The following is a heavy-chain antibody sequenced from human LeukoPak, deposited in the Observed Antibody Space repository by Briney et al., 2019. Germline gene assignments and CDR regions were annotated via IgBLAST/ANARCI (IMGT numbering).Heavy chain of an antibody. D-gene: IGHD2-15*01. CDR1: GGTFSSYA. J-gene: IGHJ3*02. CDR3: ARDKVVAAIGDAFDI. CDR2: ISAYNGNT. V-gene: IGHV1-18*01. Sequence: GASVKVSCKASGGTFSSYAISWVRQAPGQGLEWMGWISAYNGNTNYAQKLQGRVTMTTDTSTSTAYMELRSLRSDDTAVYYCARDKVVAAIGDAFDIWGQGTMVTVSS.